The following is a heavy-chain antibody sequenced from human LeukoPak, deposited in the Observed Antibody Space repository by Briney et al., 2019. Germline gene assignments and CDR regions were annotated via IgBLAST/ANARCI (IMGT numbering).Heavy chain of an antibody. CDR2: ISSGSSYI. CDR1: GFTFSSYS. CDR3: ARDDSGDYSLDH. D-gene: IGHD4-17*01. Sequence: GGSLRLSCAASGFTFSSYSMNWVRQAPGKGLEWVPSISSGSSYIYYADSVKGRFTISRDNAKNSLYLQMNSLRAEDTAVYYCARDDSGDYSLDHWGQGTLVTVSS. J-gene: IGHJ4*02. V-gene: IGHV3-21*06.